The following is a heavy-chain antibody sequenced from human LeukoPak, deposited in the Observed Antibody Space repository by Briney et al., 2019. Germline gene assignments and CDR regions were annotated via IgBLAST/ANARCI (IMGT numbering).Heavy chain of an antibody. CDR1: GGSFSGYY. J-gene: IGHJ6*02. V-gene: IGHV4-34*01. Sequence: SETLSLTCAVYGGSFSGYYWSWIRQPPGKGLEWIGEINHSGSTNYNPSLKSRVTISVDTSKNQFSLKLSSVTAADTAVYYCARHGGGVVVVKPHVGVDVWGQGTTVTVSS. CDR3: ARHGGGVVVVKPHVGVDV. CDR2: INHSGST. D-gene: IGHD2-15*01.